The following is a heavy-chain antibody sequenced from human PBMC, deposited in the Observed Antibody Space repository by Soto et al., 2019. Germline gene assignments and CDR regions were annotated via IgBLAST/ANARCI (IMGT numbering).Heavy chain of an antibody. CDR3: ARNRFGVPRWLVGPFDY. CDR2: INPYNGNT. CDR1: GYTFSPYG. D-gene: IGHD6-19*01. J-gene: IGHJ4*02. Sequence: QVQLVQSGAEVKKPGASVKVSCKTSGYTFSPYGISWVRQAPGQGLEWMGWINPYNGNTDYAENLQGRVTMTTETSTNTAFMELRSLKSDDTGIYFCARNRFGVPRWLVGPFDYWGQGTLVTVSS. V-gene: IGHV1-18*01.